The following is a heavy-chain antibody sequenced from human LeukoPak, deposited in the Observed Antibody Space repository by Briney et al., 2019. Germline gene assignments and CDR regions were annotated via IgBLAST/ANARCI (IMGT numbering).Heavy chain of an antibody. Sequence: SVKVSCKASGGTFSSYAISWVRQAPGQGLEWMGRIIPILGIANYAQKFQGRVTITADKSTSTAYMELSSLRSEDTAVYYCARAGGYYYFDYWGQGTLVTVSS. V-gene: IGHV1-69*04. CDR1: GGTFSSYA. J-gene: IGHJ4*02. CDR3: ARAGGYYYFDY. CDR2: IIPILGIA. D-gene: IGHD3-22*01.